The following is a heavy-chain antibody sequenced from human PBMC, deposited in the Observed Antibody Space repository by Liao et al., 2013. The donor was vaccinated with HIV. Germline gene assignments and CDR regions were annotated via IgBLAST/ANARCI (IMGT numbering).Heavy chain of an antibody. CDR2: INHSGST. CDR1: GGSFSYYY. V-gene: IGHV4-34*01. Sequence: QVQLQQWGAGLLKPSETLSLTCAVYGGSFSYYYWSWIRQPPGKGLEWIGEINHSGSTNYNPSLKSRVTMSVDTSKNQFSLKLTSVTAADTAVYYCARARWGYDTSGLRLYYHYMDVWGKGTTVTVSS. CDR3: ARARWGYDTSGLRLYYHYMDV. J-gene: IGHJ6*03. D-gene: IGHD3-22*01.